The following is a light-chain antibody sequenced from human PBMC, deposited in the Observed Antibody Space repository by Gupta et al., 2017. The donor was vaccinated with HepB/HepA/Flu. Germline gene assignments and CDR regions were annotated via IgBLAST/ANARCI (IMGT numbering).Light chain of an antibody. CDR2: DAS. CDR3: QQRSNWPLT. V-gene: IGKV3-11*01. Sequence: DIVLPPSPSTLSSSPGERATISCRASQSVSSYLAWYQQKPGQAPRLLIYDASNRATGIPARFSGSGSGTDFTLTISSLEPEDFAVYYCQQRSNWPLTFGGGTKVEIK. J-gene: IGKJ4*01. CDR1: QSVSSY.